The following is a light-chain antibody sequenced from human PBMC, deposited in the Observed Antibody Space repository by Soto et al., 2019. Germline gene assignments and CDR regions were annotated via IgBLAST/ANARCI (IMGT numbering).Light chain of an antibody. CDR3: SSYTRSRDVV. CDR2: EVS. CDR1: SSDVGGYNY. J-gene: IGLJ2*01. V-gene: IGLV2-14*01. Sequence: QSVLTQPASVSGSPGQSITISCTGTSSDVGGYNYVSWYQQHPGTAPKLMIYEVSNRPSGVSNRFSGSKSGNTASLTISGLQAEDDSDYYCSSYTRSRDVVFGGGTQLTVL.